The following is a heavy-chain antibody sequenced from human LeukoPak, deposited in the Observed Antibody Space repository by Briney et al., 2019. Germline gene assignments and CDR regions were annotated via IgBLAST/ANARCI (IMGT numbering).Heavy chain of an antibody. V-gene: IGHV3-9*03. J-gene: IGHJ4*02. CDR3: AKDIRSYYDSSAIDY. Sequence: GRSLRLSCAASGFTFDDYAMHWVRQAPGKGLEWVSGIRWNSGTIGYADSVKGRFTISRDNAKNSLYLQMNSLRAEDMALYHCAKDIRSYYDSSAIDYWGQGTLVTVSS. CDR2: IRWNSGTI. CDR1: GFTFDDYA. D-gene: IGHD3-22*01.